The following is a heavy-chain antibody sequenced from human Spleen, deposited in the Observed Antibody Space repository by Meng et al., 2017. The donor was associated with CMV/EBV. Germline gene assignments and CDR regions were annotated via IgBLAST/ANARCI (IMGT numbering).Heavy chain of an antibody. Sequence: VSSSNYYWSWIRQPPGKGLEWVGHIYSSGSSNYNPSLRSRVTISLDTSKNQFSLTLSSVTAADTAVYYCASTIFGVVSRAYYYAMDVWGQGTTVTVSS. D-gene: IGHD3-3*01. CDR1: VSSSNYY. CDR2: IYSSGSS. CDR3: ASTIFGVVSRAYYYAMDV. J-gene: IGHJ6*02. V-gene: IGHV4-61*01.